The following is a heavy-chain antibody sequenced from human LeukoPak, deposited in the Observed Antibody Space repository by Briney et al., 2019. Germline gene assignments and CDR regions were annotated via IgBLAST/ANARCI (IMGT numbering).Heavy chain of an antibody. CDR3: ARSSGYFVDD. D-gene: IGHD3-22*01. V-gene: IGHV4-59*01. CDR1: GASISNYY. CDR2: ISYSGST. J-gene: IGHJ4*02. Sequence: PSETLSLTCTVSGASISNYYWSWIRQPPGEGLEWIGDISYSGSTNYNPSLKSRVTTSVDTSKNQFSLKVTSVTAADTAVYFCARSSGYFVDDWGQGILVTVSS.